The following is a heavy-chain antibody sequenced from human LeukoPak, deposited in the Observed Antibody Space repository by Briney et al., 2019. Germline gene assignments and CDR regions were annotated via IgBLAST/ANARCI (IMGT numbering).Heavy chain of an antibody. J-gene: IGHJ4*02. CDR2: ISSSGSYI. CDR3: AREGSGFSFDC. Sequence: GGSLRLSCAASGFTFSDYYMNWVRQAPGKGLEWVSSISSSGSYIYYAESLKGRFTISRDNAKNSLHLQMNSLRAEDTAVYYCAREGSGFSFDCWGQGTLVTVSS. CDR1: GFTFSDYY. D-gene: IGHD6-19*01. V-gene: IGHV3-21*01.